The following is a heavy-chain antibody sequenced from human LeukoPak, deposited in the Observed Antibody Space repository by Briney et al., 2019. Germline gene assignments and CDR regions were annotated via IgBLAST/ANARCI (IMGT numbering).Heavy chain of an antibody. CDR3: AKGPLRLVVPAAMSDYYFDY. J-gene: IGHJ4*02. CDR1: GLTFSSYA. D-gene: IGHD2-2*01. CDR2: ISGSGGST. Sequence: GGSLRLSCAASGLTFSSYAMSWFRQAPGKGLEWVSAISGSGGSTYYADSVKGRFTISRDNSKNTLYLQMNSLRAEDTAVYYCAKGPLRLVVPAAMSDYYFDYWGQGTLVTVSS. V-gene: IGHV3-23*01.